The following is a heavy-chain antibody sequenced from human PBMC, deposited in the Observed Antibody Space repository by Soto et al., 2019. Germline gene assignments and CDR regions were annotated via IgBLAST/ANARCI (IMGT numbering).Heavy chain of an antibody. CDR1: GLTFSNAW. J-gene: IGHJ4*02. V-gene: IGHV3-15*01. Sequence: SLRLSCAASGLTFSNAWMSWVRQAPGKGLEWVGRIKSKTDGGTTDYAAPVKGRFTISRDDSKNTLYLQMNSLKTEDTAVYYCTTDPVTMIVVVPSSGWGQGTLVTVS. CDR2: IKSKTDGGTT. CDR3: TTDPVTMIVVVPSSG. D-gene: IGHD3-22*01.